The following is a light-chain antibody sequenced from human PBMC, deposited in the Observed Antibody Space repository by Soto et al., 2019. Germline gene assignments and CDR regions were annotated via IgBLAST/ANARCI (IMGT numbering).Light chain of an antibody. CDR3: QQLNSYPLLT. V-gene: IGKV1-9*01. CDR1: QGISSY. CDR2: AAS. Sequence: DIQLTQSPSFLSASVGDRVTITCRASQGISSYLAWNQQKPGKAPKLLIYAASTLQSGVPSRFSGSGSGTEFTLTISSQQPEDFATYYCQQLNSYPLLTFGGGTKGEIK. J-gene: IGKJ4*01.